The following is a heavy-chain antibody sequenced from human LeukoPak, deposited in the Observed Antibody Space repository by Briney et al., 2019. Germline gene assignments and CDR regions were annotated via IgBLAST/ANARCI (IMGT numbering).Heavy chain of an antibody. V-gene: IGHV3-15*01. Sequence: GGSLRLSCGTSGLTFSNAWMSWVRQAPGKGLEWVGRIKSKADGGTTDYAAPVKGRFTISRDDSKNTVYLQMNSLKTEDTAVYYCAHFGSAEYFQDWGQGTLVTVSS. D-gene: IGHD3-10*01. J-gene: IGHJ1*01. CDR3: AHFGSAEYFQD. CDR1: GLTFSNAW. CDR2: IKSKADGGTT.